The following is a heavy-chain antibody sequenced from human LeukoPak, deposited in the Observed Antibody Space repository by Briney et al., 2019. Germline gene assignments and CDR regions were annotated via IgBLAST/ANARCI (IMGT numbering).Heavy chain of an antibody. Sequence: ASVKVSCKASGYTFTSYYMHWVRQAPGQGLEWMGIINPSGGSTSYAQKFQGRVTMTRDTSTSSVYMELSSLRSEDTAVYYCARAAMGWGVFDYWGQGTLVTVSS. D-gene: IGHD5-18*01. CDR3: ARAAMGWGVFDY. CDR1: GYTFTSYY. J-gene: IGHJ4*02. V-gene: IGHV1-46*01. CDR2: INPSGGST.